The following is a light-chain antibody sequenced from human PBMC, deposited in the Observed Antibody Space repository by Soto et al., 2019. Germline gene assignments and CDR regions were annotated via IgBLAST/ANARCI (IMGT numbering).Light chain of an antibody. V-gene: IGLV4-69*01. CDR1: SGHRSYA. CDR3: QTWGTGIHVV. CDR2: LNSDGSH. Sequence: QSVLTQSPSASASLGASVKLTCTLSSGHRSYAIAWHQQQPEKGPRFLMKLNSDGSHRKGDGIPDRFSGSSSGAERYLTISSRQSEDAAAYYCQTWGTGIHVVFGGGTKLTV. J-gene: IGLJ2*01.